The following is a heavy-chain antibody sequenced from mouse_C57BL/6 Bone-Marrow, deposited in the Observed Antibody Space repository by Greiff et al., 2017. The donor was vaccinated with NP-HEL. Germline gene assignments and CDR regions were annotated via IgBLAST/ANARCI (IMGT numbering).Heavy chain of an antibody. CDR3: TTGLLPMDY. Sequence: VQLKDSGAELVRPGASVKLSCTASGFNIKDDYMHWVKQRPEQGLAWIGWIDPENGDTEYASKFQGKATITADTSSNTAYLQLSSLTSEDTAVYYCTTGLLPMDYWGQGTSVTVSS. J-gene: IGHJ4*01. CDR1: GFNIKDDY. CDR2: IDPENGDT. V-gene: IGHV14-4*01. D-gene: IGHD3-1*01.